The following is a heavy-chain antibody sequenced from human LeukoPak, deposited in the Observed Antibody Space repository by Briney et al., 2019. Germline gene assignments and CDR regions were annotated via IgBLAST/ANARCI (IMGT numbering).Heavy chain of an antibody. D-gene: IGHD3-22*01. CDR3: AKELDSSGYFGY. J-gene: IGHJ4*02. V-gene: IGHV3-23*01. CDR2: IGGSGGST. CDR1: GFTFSNYD. Sequence: PGGSLRLSCAASGFTFSNYDMSWVRQAPGKGLEWVSGIGGSGGSTYHADSVKGRFTISRDNSKNTLYLQMNSLRAEDTAVYYCAKELDSSGYFGYWGQGTLVTVSS.